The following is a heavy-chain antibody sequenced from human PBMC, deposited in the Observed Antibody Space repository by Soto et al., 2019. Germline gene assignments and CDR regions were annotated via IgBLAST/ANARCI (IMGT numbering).Heavy chain of an antibody. J-gene: IGHJ4*02. CDR2: IYTSGIT. V-gene: IGHV4-4*07. Sequence: SETLSLTSTVSGGSLSSYYWSWIRQPAGKGLEWIGRIYTSGITNYNPSLMNRVTLSVDTSKNQFSLKLTSVTAADTAVYYCARTAARFPAPFDYWGPGTLVTVSS. CDR1: GGSLSSYY. D-gene: IGHD2-21*01. CDR3: ARTAARFPAPFDY.